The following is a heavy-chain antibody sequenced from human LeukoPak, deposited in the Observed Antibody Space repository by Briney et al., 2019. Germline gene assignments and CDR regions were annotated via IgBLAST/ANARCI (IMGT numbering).Heavy chain of an antibody. CDR2: INHSGST. D-gene: IGHD6-19*01. Sequence: SETLSLTCAVYGGSFSGYYWSWIRQPPGKGLEWIGEINHSGSTNYNPSLRSRVTISVDTSKNQFSLKLSSVTAADTAVYYCARGQGGWYRHWGQGTLVTVSS. CDR1: GGSFSGYY. J-gene: IGHJ4*02. CDR3: ARGQGGWYRH. V-gene: IGHV4-34*01.